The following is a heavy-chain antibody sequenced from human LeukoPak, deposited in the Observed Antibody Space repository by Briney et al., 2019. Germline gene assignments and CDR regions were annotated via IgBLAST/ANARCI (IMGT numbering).Heavy chain of an antibody. CDR2: IIPIFGTA. V-gene: IGHV1-69*13. D-gene: IGHD2-15*01. J-gene: IGHJ6*02. CDR3: ARALLGYCSGGSCDEGYYYYYGMDV. Sequence: GASVKVSCKASGGTFSSYAISWVRQAPGQGLEWMGGIIPIFGTANYAQKFQGRVTITADESTSTAYMEPSSLGSEDTAVYYCARALLGYCSGGSCDEGYYYYYGMDVWGQGTTVTVSS. CDR1: GGTFSSYA.